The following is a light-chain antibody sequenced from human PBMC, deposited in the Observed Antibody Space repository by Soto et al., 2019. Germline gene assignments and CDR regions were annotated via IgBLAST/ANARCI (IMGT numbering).Light chain of an antibody. J-gene: IGLJ1*01. CDR2: EVS. V-gene: IGLV2-23*02. Sequence: QSVLTQPASVSGSPGQSITISCTGTSSDVGSHNLVSWYQQHPGKAPKVMIYEVSKRPSGVSNRFSGSKSGSTASLTISGLQAEDEADYYCCSYAGSYVFGTGTKVTV. CDR1: SSDVGSHNL. CDR3: CSYAGSYV.